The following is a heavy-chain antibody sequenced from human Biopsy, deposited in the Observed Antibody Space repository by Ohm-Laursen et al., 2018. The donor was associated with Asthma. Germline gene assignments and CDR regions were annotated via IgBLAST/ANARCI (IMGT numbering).Heavy chain of an antibody. J-gene: IGHJ5*02. D-gene: IGHD2-2*01. CDR1: GGSVSTGSYY. CDR2: IYYTGSD. CDR3: ARAGQCSSTSCYNPGWFDP. V-gene: IGHV4-61*01. Sequence: TLSLTCPVSGGSVSTGSYYWSWIRQPPGKGLEWLGYIYYTGSDNYNPSLKSRVTISVDTSKNQFSLKLSSVTAADTAVYYCARAGQCSSTSCYNPGWFDPWGQGTLVTVSS.